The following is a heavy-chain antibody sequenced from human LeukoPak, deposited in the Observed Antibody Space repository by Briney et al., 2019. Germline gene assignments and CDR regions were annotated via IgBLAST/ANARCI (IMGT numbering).Heavy chain of an antibody. CDR2: MNPYSGNA. Sequence: ASVKVSCKTSGYTFVSYDINWVRQAPGQGLERMGWMNPYSGNAGYAEKFQGRVTLTRNTSINTAYMEMSGLTNEDTAVYYCAREVFSLYRGTTPSFDSWGPGALVTVSS. J-gene: IGHJ4*02. CDR1: GYTFVSYD. D-gene: IGHD1-14*01. V-gene: IGHV1-8*02. CDR3: AREVFSLYRGTTPSFDS.